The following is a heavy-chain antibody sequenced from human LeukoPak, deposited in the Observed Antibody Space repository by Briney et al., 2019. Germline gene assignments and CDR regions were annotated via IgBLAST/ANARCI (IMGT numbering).Heavy chain of an antibody. CDR1: GFTFSNYA. J-gene: IGHJ6*02. Sequence: GSLLLSCAASGFTFSNYAMHWVRQAPGKGLDWVARISFDGNDKFYADSVKGRFTISRDNSKNTLYLQMNSLRADDTGAYYCARGMSVVGSRYYYHGVDVWGRGTTVTVSS. CDR3: ARGMSVVGSRYYYHGVDV. D-gene: IGHD6-19*01. CDR2: ISFDGNDK. V-gene: IGHV3-30-3*01.